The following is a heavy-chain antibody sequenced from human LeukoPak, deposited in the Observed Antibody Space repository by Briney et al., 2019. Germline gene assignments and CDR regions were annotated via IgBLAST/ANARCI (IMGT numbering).Heavy chain of an antibody. J-gene: IGHJ4*02. Sequence: PGRSLRLSCVASGFTFDSDGMAWVRQAPGRGLEWVSTLFGSGGSTYYADSVKGRFIISRDNSKNTLYLQMNSLRAEDTAIYYCVKYCSGSYCYAYWGQGTLVTVSS. V-gene: IGHV3-23*01. D-gene: IGHD2-15*01. CDR3: VKYCSGSYCYAY. CDR1: GFTFDSDG. CDR2: LFGSGGST.